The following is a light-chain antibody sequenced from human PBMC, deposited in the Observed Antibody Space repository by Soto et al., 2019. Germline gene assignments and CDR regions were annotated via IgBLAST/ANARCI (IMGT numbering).Light chain of an antibody. CDR2: DVS. CDR3: CSYAGSYTFDYV. V-gene: IGLV2-11*01. Sequence: QSVLTQPRSVSGSPAQSVTISCTGTSSDVGGYNYVSWYQQHPGKAPKLMIYDVSKRPSGVPDRFSGSKSGNTASLTISGLQAEDEADYYCCSYAGSYTFDYVFGTGTKLTVL. J-gene: IGLJ1*01. CDR1: SSDVGGYNY.